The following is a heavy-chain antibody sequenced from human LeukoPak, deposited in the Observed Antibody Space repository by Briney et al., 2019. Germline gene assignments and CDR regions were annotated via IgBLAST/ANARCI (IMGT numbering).Heavy chain of an antibody. D-gene: IGHD1-20*01. CDR1: GFTFSSYS. CDR3: ATPLTGGRGGY. CDR2: ISSSSSYI. V-gene: IGHV3-21*01. J-gene: IGHJ4*02. Sequence: GGSLRLSCAASGFTFSSYSMNWVRQAPGKGLEWVSSISSSSSYIYYADPVKGRFTISRDNAKNSLYLQMNSLRAEDTAVYYCATPLTGGRGGYWGQGTLVTVSS.